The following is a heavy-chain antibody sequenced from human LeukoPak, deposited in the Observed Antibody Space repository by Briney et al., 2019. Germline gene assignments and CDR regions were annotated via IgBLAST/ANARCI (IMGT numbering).Heavy chain of an antibody. CDR1: RFTFSSYA. Sequence: GGSLRLSCAASRFTFSSYAMHWVRQAPGKGLEWVAVISYDGSNKYYADSVKGRFTISRDNSKNTLYLQMNSLRAEDTAVYYCAREPRGFLESYAFDIWGQGTMVTVSS. CDR2: ISYDGSNK. D-gene: IGHD3-3*01. J-gene: IGHJ3*02. CDR3: AREPRGFLESYAFDI. V-gene: IGHV3-30*01.